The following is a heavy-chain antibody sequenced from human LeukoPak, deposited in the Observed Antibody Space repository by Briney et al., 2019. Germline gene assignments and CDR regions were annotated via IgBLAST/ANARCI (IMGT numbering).Heavy chain of an antibody. CDR1: GFTFSSNY. Sequence: GGSLRLSCAASGFTFSSNYMSWVRQAPGKGLEGVSLIYSGGSTFYADSVKGRFTISRDNSKNTLYLQMNSLRAEDTAVYYCARGGSYLSAFDIWGQGTMVTVSS. D-gene: IGHD1-26*01. CDR3: ARGGSYLSAFDI. CDR2: IYSGGST. V-gene: IGHV3-53*01. J-gene: IGHJ3*02.